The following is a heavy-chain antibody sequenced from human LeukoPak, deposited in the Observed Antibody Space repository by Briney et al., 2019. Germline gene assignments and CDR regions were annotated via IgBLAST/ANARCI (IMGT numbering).Heavy chain of an antibody. J-gene: IGHJ4*02. CDR2: VYSTGTT. CDR1: GDSMISYY. Sequence: SETLSLTCTVSGDSMISYYWSWIRQPAGKGLEWIGRVYSTGTTTYNPSLESRVTMSIDTSKNQFSLKLTSVAAADTAVYYCARDFLGRGVLFDYWGQGILVTVSS. V-gene: IGHV4-4*07. D-gene: IGHD3-10*01. CDR3: ARDFLGRGVLFDY.